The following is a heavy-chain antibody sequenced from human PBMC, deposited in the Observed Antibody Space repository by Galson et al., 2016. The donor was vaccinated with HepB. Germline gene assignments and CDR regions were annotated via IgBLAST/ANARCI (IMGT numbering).Heavy chain of an antibody. V-gene: IGHV1-2*04. CDR2: ISPKSGVT. CDR3: ARVGGSYIDTFDM. D-gene: IGHD1-26*01. J-gene: IGHJ3*02. CDR1: GYTFSAYF. Sequence: SVKVSCKASGYTFSAYFIHWVRQAPGQGLEWMGWISPKSGVTSYAQKFQGSVTMTRDTSITTAYMELSRLESADTAVYYCARVGGSYIDTFDMWGQGTMVTVSS.